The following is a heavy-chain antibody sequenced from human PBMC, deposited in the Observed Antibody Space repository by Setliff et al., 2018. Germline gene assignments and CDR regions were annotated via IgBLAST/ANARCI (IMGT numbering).Heavy chain of an antibody. V-gene: IGHV1-18*01. CDR3: ARGPLDFVVVPAAAKFDS. Sequence: GASVKVSCKASGYTFTNYGINWVRQAPGQGLEWMGWMSAYAQKFQGRVTMTTDTPTSTAYMELRSLTSDDTAVYYCARGPLDFVVVPAAAKFDSWGQGTLVTVSS. D-gene: IGHD2-2*01. CDR2: MSA. J-gene: IGHJ4*02. CDR1: GYTFTNYG.